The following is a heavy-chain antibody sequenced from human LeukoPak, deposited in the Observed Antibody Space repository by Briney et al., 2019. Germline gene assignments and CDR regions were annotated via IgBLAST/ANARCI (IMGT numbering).Heavy chain of an antibody. CDR1: GGTFSSYA. D-gene: IGHD3-10*01. J-gene: IGHJ4*02. V-gene: IGHV1-69*05. CDR3: ARETPRGYYGSGTFDY. Sequence: SVKVSCKASGGTFSSYAISWVRQAPGQGLEWMGGIIPIFGTANYAQKFQGRVTMTTDTSTNTAYMELRSLRSDDTAVYYCARETPRGYYGSGTFDYWGQGTLVPVSS. CDR2: IIPIFGTA.